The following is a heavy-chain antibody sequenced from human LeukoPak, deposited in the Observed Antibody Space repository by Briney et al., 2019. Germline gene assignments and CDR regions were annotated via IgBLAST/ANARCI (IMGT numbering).Heavy chain of an antibody. CDR3: AMWSYYVHYGMDV. D-gene: IGHD1-26*01. Sequence: PSETLSLTCAVYGGSFSGYYWSWIRQPPGKGLEWIGEINHSGSTNYNPSLKSRVTISVDTSKNQFSLKLSSVTAADTAVHYCAMWSYYVHYGMDVWGQGTTVTVSS. V-gene: IGHV4-34*01. CDR2: INHSGST. CDR1: GGSFSGYY. J-gene: IGHJ6*02.